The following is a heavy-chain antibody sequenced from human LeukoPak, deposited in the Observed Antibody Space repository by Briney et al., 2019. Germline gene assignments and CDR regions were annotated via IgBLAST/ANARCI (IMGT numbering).Heavy chain of an antibody. D-gene: IGHD2-15*01. CDR2: ISGSGGST. CDR3: AKGFSYCSGGSCYPNTYYYYYMDV. CDR1: GFTFSSYA. V-gene: IGHV3-23*01. J-gene: IGHJ6*03. Sequence: GGSLRLSCAASGFTFSSYAMSWVRQAPGKGLEWVSAISGSGGSTYYADSVKGRFTISRDNSKNTLYLQVNSLRAEDTAVYYCAKGFSYCSGGSCYPNTYYYYYMDVWGKGTTVTVSS.